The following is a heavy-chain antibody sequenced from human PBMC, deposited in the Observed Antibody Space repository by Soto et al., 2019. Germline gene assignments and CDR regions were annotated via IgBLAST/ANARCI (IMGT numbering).Heavy chain of an antibody. CDR2: VYYTGSS. CDR1: GDSMSSDSFY. D-gene: IGHD3-16*01. V-gene: IGHV4-39*01. J-gene: IGHJ4*02. CDR3: RWPSGLNDLDF. Sequence: QLQLQESGPGLVKPSETLSLSCSVSGDSMSSDSFYWIWIRQPPGKGLEWIGSVYYTGSSHYNPSLTSRVTISVDTSNNNFALKISSLSAADPAVYYCRWPSGLNDLDFWGQGTLVTVSS.